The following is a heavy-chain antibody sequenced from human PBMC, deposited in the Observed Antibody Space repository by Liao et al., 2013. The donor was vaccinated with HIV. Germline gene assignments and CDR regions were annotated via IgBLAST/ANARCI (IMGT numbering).Heavy chain of an antibody. V-gene: IGHV4-34*01. CDR2: INHSGST. D-gene: IGHD5-18*01. CDR1: GGSFRGYY. CDR3: ARGNEGIQLWSAYFDL. J-gene: IGHJ2*01. Sequence: QVQLQQWGAGLLKPSETLSLTCAVYGGSFRGYYWSWIRLPPGKGLEWIGEINHSGSTNYNPSLKSPVTISVDTSKNQFSLKLSSVTAADTAVYYCARGNEGIQLWSAYFDLWGRGTLVTVSS.